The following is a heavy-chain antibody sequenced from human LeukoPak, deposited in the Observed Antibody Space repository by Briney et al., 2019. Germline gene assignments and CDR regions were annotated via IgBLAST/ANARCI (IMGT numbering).Heavy chain of an antibody. D-gene: IGHD3-9*01. J-gene: IGHJ6*02. Sequence: NAGGSLRLSCAASGFTFSNAWMSWVRQAPGKGLEWVGRIKSKTDGGTTDYAAPVKGRFTISRDDSKNTLYLQMNSLKTEDTAVYYCARDSLRYTMHYGMDVWGQGTTVTVSS. CDR2: IKSKTDGGTT. CDR3: ARDSLRYTMHYGMDV. CDR1: GFTFSNAW. V-gene: IGHV3-15*01.